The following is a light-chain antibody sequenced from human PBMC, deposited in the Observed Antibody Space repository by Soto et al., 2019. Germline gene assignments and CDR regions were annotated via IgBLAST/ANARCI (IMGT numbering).Light chain of an antibody. Sequence: EIVMTQSPATLSVSPGERATLSCSASQSVSSNLAWYQQKPGQAPRLLIYGASTRATGIPARFSGSGSGTEFTLTISSLQSEDFAVYYCQQYNNLPPRTFGQGTKLEIK. CDR1: QSVSSN. J-gene: IGKJ2*01. CDR2: GAS. CDR3: QQYNNLPPRT. V-gene: IGKV3-15*01.